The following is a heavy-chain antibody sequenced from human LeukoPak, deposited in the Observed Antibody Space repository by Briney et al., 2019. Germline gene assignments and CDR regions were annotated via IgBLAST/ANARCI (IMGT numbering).Heavy chain of an antibody. Sequence: ASVKVSCKASGGTFSSYAISWVRQAPGQGLEWMGGIIPIFGTANYAQKFQGRVTITADESTSTAYMELSSLRSEDRAVYYCARAPLGYCSSTSCYGIDYWGQGTLVTVSS. V-gene: IGHV1-69*13. CDR1: GGTFSSYA. CDR2: IIPIFGTA. D-gene: IGHD2-2*01. CDR3: ARAPLGYCSSTSCYGIDY. J-gene: IGHJ4*02.